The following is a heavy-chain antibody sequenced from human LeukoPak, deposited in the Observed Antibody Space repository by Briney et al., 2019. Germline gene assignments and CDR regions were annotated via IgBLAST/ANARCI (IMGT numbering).Heavy chain of an antibody. V-gene: IGHV3-30*03. J-gene: IGHJ4*02. D-gene: IGHD4-17*01. Sequence: GRSLRLSCAASGFTFSSYGMHWVRQAPGKGLEWVAVISYDGSNKYYADSVKGRFTISRDNSKNTLYLQMNSLRAEDTAVYYCARSGTTRGHLDYWGQGTLVTVSS. CDR1: GFTFSSYG. CDR3: ARSGTTRGHLDY. CDR2: ISYDGSNK.